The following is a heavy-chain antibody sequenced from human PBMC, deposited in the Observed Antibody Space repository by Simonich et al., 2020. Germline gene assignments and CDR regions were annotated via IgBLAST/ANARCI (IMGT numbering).Heavy chain of an antibody. CDR3: ARVGYSNYYYYGMDV. CDR1: GYSISSGYY. D-gene: IGHD6-13*01. V-gene: IGHV4-38-2*01. J-gene: IGHJ6*02. Sequence: QVQLQESGPGLVKPSETLSPTCAVSGYSISSGYYWGWIRQPPGKGLEWIGSLYHSERSYYNPSLKNRVTISVDPSKNQFSLKLSSVTAADTAVYYCARVGYSNYYYYGMDVWGQGTTVTVSS. CDR2: LYHSERS.